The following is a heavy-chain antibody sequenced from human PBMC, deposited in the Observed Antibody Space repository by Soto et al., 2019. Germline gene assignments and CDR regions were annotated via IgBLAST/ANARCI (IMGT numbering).Heavy chain of an antibody. J-gene: IGHJ6*03. CDR1: GVPFSSYS. Sequence: GGSLRLSCAASGVPFSSYSMNWVRQAPGKGLEWVSSISSSSSYIYYADSVKGRFTISRDNAKNSLYLQMNSLRAEDTAVYYCAREAYSSSYYMDVWGKGTTVTVSS. CDR3: AREAYSSSYYMDV. CDR2: ISSSSSYI. V-gene: IGHV3-21*01. D-gene: IGHD6-6*01.